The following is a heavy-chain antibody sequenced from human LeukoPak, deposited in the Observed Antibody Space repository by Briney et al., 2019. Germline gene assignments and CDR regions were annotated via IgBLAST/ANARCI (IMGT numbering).Heavy chain of an antibody. D-gene: IGHD4-17*01. CDR1: GGSISSSSYY. V-gene: IGHV4-39*01. CDR2: IYYSGST. Sequence: SETLSLTCTVSGGSISSSSYYWGWIRQPPGKGLEWIGSIYYSGSTYYNPSLKSRVTISVDTSKNQFSLKLSSVTAADTAVYYCATDYGDTGYWFDPWGQGTLVTVSP. J-gene: IGHJ5*02. CDR3: ATDYGDTGYWFDP.